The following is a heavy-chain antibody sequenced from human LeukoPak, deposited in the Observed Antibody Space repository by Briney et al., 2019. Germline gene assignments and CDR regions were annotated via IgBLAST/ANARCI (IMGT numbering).Heavy chain of an antibody. CDR1: GFAFSSYA. J-gene: IGHJ4*02. V-gene: IGHV3-23*01. CDR2: IGGSGDNT. Sequence: GGSLRLSCAASGFAFSSYAMGWVRQAPGKGLEWVSAIGGSGDNTYYADSVKGRFTISRDDSKNMQFLEMDSLRPEDTAVYFCAKRITEAAGIYFDSWGQGTLVTVSS. D-gene: IGHD6-19*01. CDR3: AKRITEAAGIYFDS.